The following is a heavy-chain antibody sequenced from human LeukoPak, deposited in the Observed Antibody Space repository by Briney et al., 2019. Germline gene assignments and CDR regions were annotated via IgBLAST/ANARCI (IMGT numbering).Heavy chain of an antibody. CDR1: GYTFTGYY. V-gene: IGHV1-2*02. CDR2: INPNSGGT. CDR3: ASGIIAVADVYYYCGMDV. J-gene: IGHJ6*02. D-gene: IGHD6-19*01. Sequence: ASVKVSCKASGYTFTGYYMHWVRQAPGQGLEWMGWINPNSGGTNYAQKFQGRVTMTRDTSNSTAYMELSRLRSDDTAVYYCASGIIAVADVYYYCGMDVWGQGTTVTVSS.